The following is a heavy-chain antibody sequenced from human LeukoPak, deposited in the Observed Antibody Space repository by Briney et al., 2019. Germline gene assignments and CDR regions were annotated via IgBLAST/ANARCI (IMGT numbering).Heavy chain of an antibody. CDR1: GYTFTSYD. CDR2: MNPNSGDA. J-gene: IGHJ4*02. V-gene: IGHV1-8*03. D-gene: IGHD5-12*01. Sequence: ASVKVSCKTSGYTFTSYDINWVRQATGQGLEWMGWMNPNSGDAGYAQKFQGRVTITRNTSISTAYMELSSLRSEDTAVYYCARGGWLRLRYFDYWGQGTLVTVSS. CDR3: ARGGWLRLRYFDY.